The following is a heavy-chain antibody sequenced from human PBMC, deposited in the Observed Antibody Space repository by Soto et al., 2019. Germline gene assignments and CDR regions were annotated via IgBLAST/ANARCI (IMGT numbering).Heavy chain of an antibody. J-gene: IGHJ6*02. CDR2: IYSGGST. V-gene: IGHV3-53*01. D-gene: IGHD3-3*01. Sequence: GGSLRLSCAASGVTVSSNYMSWVRQAPGKGLEWVSVIYSGGSTYYADSVKGRFTISRDNSKNTLYLQMNSLRAEDTAVYYCARDPLITIFGVVNSPYGMDVWGQGTTVTVSS. CDR1: GVTVSSNY. CDR3: ARDPLITIFGVVNSPYGMDV.